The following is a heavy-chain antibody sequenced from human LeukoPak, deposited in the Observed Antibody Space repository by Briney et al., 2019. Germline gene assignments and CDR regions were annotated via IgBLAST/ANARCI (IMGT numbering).Heavy chain of an antibody. CDR3: ARVMGDGYWEYDAFDI. V-gene: IGHV3-7*01. J-gene: IGHJ3*02. CDR1: GFTFSSYW. Sequence: GGSLRLSCAASGFTFSSYWMSWVRQAPGKGLEWVANIKQDGSEKYYVDSVKGRFTISRDNAKNSLYLQMNSLRAEDTAVYYCARVMGDGYWEYDAFDIWGQGTMVTVSS. D-gene: IGHD1-26*01. CDR2: IKQDGSEK.